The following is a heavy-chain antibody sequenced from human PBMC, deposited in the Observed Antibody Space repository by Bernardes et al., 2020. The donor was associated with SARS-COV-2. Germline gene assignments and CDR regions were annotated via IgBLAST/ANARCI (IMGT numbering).Heavy chain of an antibody. Sequence: SETLSLTCTVSGGSVSSGSYYWSWIRQPPGKGLEWIGYIYYSGSTNYNPSLKSRVTISVDTSKNQFSLKLSSVTAADTAVYYCARARITMVRGGIFDYWGQGTLVTVSS. CDR1: GGSVSSGSYY. CDR3: ARARITMVRGGIFDY. CDR2: IYYSGST. V-gene: IGHV4-61*01. D-gene: IGHD3-10*01. J-gene: IGHJ4*02.